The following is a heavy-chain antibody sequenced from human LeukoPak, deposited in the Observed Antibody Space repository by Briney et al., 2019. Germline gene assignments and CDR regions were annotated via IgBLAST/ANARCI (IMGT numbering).Heavy chain of an antibody. D-gene: IGHD3-10*01. CDR3: ARVGTYYRSTDS. CDR2: IYHSGGT. J-gene: IGHJ4*02. CDR1: GGSINDAS. V-gene: IGHV4-59*01. Sequence: SETLSLTCTVSGGSINDASWNWIRQPPGQGLEWIGYIYHSGGTNYNPSLKSRVSISLDTSKDQFSLKLSSVTAADTAVYYCARVGTYYRSTDSWGQGTLVTVSS.